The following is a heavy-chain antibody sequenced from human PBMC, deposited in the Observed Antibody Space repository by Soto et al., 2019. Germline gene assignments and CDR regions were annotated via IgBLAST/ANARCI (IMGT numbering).Heavy chain of an antibody. CDR2: ISSSSSYI. CDR3: ARDPTGSHYDILTGLDWFDP. CDR1: GFTFSSYS. Sequence: GGSLRLSCAASGFTFSSYSMNWVRQAPGKGLEWVSSISSSSSYIYYADSVKGRFTISRDNAKNSLYLQMNSLRAEDTAVYYCARDPTGSHYDILTGLDWFDPWGQGTLVTVSS. D-gene: IGHD3-9*01. J-gene: IGHJ5*02. V-gene: IGHV3-21*01.